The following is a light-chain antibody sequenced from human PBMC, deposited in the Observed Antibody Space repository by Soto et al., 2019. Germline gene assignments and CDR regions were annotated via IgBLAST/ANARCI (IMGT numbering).Light chain of an antibody. CDR3: QQFSSYPLT. Sequence: EIIMTQSPATLSVSPGEGVTLSCRASQSVSSSYLAWYQQKPGQAPRLLIYDASSRATGIPDRFSGGGSGTDFTLTISRLEPEDFAVYYCQQFSSYPLTFGGGTKVDIK. CDR1: QSVSSSY. CDR2: DAS. J-gene: IGKJ4*01. V-gene: IGKV3-20*01.